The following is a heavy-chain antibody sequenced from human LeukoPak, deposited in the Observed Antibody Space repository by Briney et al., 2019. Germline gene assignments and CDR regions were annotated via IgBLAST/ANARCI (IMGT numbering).Heavy chain of an antibody. D-gene: IGHD1-1*01. Sequence: PGGSLRLSCAGSGFNFSSYSMSWVRQAPWKGLEFVSSISSSSSFIYYADSVKGRFTISRDNAKNSLYLQMNSLRVEDTAVYYCARARAGIQAGFDYWGQGTLVTVSS. CDR2: ISSSSSFI. J-gene: IGHJ4*02. CDR1: GFNFSSYS. V-gene: IGHV3-21*01. CDR3: ARARAGIQAGFDY.